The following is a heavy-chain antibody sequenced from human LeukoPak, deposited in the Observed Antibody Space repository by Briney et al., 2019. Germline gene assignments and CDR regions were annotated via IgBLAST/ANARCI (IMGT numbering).Heavy chain of an antibody. CDR3: ATRLGIRYPLDY. CDR1: GFTFISYA. D-gene: IGHD3-9*01. Sequence: GGSLRLSCAASGFTFISYAIHWVPQAPGKGLEYVSATSSNGGSTYYANSVKGRFTISRDNSKNTLYLQMGSLRAEDMAVYYCATRLGIRYPLDYWGQGTLVTVSS. V-gene: IGHV3-64*01. J-gene: IGHJ4*02. CDR2: TSSNGGST.